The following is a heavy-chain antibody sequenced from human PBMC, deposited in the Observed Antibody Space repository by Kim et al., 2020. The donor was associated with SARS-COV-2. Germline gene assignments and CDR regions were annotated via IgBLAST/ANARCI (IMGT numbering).Heavy chain of an antibody. Sequence: SETLSLTCTVSGGSISSSSYYWGWIRQPPGKGLEWIGSIYYSGSTYYNPSLKSRVTISVDTSKNQFSLKLSSVTAADTAVYYCATLLRLANYYYYGMDVWGQGTTVTVSS. CDR1: GGSISSSSYY. CDR3: ATLLRLANYYYYGMDV. D-gene: IGHD5-12*01. V-gene: IGHV4-39*01. J-gene: IGHJ6*02. CDR2: IYYSGST.